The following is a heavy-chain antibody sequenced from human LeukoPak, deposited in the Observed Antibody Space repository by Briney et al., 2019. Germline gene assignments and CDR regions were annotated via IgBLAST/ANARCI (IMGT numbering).Heavy chain of an antibody. CDR3: AKNILHLSFGP. V-gene: IGHV3-23*01. J-gene: IGHJ5*02. CDR1: GFTFSTYA. Sequence: GGSLGLSCTASGFTFSTYAMSWVRQAPGKGLEWVSAISSSGGATYYADSVKGRFTISRDNSKNTLYLQMNSLRAEDTALYYCAKNILHLSFGPGGQGTLVTVSS. D-gene: IGHD3-16*02. CDR2: ISSSGGAT.